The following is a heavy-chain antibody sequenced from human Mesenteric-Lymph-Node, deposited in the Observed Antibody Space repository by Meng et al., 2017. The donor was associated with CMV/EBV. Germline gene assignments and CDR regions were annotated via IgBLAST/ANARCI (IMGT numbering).Heavy chain of an antibody. V-gene: IGHV4-38-2*02. D-gene: IGHD1-1*01. CDR2: IYHSGST. J-gene: IGHJ4*02. CDR1: GYSIDSGYY. Sequence: SETLSLTCTVSGYSIDSGYYWGWIRQPPGKGLEWIGSIYHSGSTYSNLSLKSRVTISVDTSKNQFSLKLNSVTAADTAVYYCASRGEITPATGPYFDYWGQGTLVTVSS. CDR3: ASRGEITPATGPYFDY.